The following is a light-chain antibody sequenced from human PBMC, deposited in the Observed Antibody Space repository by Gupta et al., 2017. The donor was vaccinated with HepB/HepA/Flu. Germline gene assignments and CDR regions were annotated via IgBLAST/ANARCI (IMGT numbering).Light chain of an antibody. CDR2: AAS. CDR1: QGISSY. CDR3: QQLNSYPFT. Sequence: DTQLTESSSFLSVSVGDRVTITCRASQGISSYLAWYQQKPGKAPKLLIYAASTLQSGVPSRFSGSGSGTEFTLTISSLQPEDFATYYCQQLNSYPFTFGGGTKVEIK. V-gene: IGKV1-9*01. J-gene: IGKJ4*02.